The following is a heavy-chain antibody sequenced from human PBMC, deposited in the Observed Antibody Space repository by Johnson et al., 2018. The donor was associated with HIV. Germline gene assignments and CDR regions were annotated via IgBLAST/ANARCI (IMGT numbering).Heavy chain of an antibody. Sequence: QVQLVESGGGVVQPGGSLRLSCAASGFTFSSYGMHWVRQAPGKGLEWVAFIRSDGSNKYYVDSVKGRFTISRDNSKNTLYLQINSLGAEDTAVYYCAKEGSTVIWGQGTMVTGSS. CDR2: IRSDGSNK. J-gene: IGHJ3*01. CDR1: GFTFSSYG. CDR3: AKEGSTVI. D-gene: IGHD4-11*01. V-gene: IGHV3-30*02.